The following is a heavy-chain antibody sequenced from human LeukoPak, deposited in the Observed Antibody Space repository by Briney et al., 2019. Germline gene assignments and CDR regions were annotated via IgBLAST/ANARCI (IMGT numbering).Heavy chain of an antibody. Sequence: SQTLSLTCAISGDSISSNSAAWNWIRQSPSRGLEWLGRTYYRSKWFNDYALSVKSRITINADTSKNQFSLQLNSVTPEDTAVYYCARDLKEIAKGYNWFDPWGQGTLVTVSS. J-gene: IGHJ5*02. V-gene: IGHV6-1*01. D-gene: IGHD2-15*01. CDR2: TYYRSKWFN. CDR1: GDSISSNSAA. CDR3: ARDLKEIAKGYNWFDP.